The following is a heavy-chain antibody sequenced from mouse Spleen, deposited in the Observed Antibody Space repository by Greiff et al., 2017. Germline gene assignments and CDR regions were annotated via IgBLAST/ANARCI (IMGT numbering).Heavy chain of an antibody. Sequence: VKLQQSGPGLVAPSQSLSITCTVSGFSLTSYGVDWVRQSPGKGLEWLGVIWGGGSTNYNSALKSRLSISKDNSKSQVFLKMNSLQTDDTAMYYCASRDNGSSGWFAYWGQGALVTVSA. CDR1: GFSLTSYG. CDR2: IWGGGST. V-gene: IGHV2-6*01. D-gene: IGHD1-1*01. CDR3: ASRDNGSSGWFAY. J-gene: IGHJ3*01.